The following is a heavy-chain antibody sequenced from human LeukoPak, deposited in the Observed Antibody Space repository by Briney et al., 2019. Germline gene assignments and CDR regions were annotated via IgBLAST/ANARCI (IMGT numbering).Heavy chain of an antibody. CDR1: GYTFTGYY. V-gene: IGHV1-2*02. D-gene: IGHD3-22*01. Sequence: ASVKVSCKASGYTFTGYYMHWVRQAPGQGLEWMGWINPNSGGTNYAQKFQGRVTMTRDTSISTAYMELSRLRSDDTAVYYCARGRKSRGYYYFDYWGQGTLVTVSS. CDR2: INPNSGGT. CDR3: ARGRKSRGYYYFDY. J-gene: IGHJ4*02.